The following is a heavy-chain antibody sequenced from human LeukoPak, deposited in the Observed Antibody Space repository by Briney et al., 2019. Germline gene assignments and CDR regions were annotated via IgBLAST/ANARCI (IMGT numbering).Heavy chain of an antibody. CDR2: ISGSGGTT. J-gene: IGHJ6*02. Sequence: GGSLRLSCAASGFTFSSYAMSWVRQAPGEGLEWVSVISGSGGTTYYADSVKGRLTISRDNSKNTLYLQMNSLRVEDTAVYYCAKVGCGRSGGSCYSGFFYYYGMDVWGQGITVTVSS. D-gene: IGHD2-15*01. CDR3: AKVGCGRSGGSCYSGFFYYYGMDV. V-gene: IGHV3-23*01. CDR1: GFTFSSYA.